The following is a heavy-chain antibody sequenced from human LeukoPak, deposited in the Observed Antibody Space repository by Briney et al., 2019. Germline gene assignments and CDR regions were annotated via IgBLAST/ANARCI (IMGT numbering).Heavy chain of an antibody. J-gene: IGHJ5*02. CDR1: GGSLSSSSYY. CDR2: SYYSGST. D-gene: IGHD3-10*01. Sequence: SETLSLTCTVSGGSLSSSSYYWGWLRQPPGKGLEWIGSSYYSGSTYYNPSLKSRVTISVDTSKNQFSLKLSSVTAADTAEYYCASGTHSTEFDHWGQGTLVTVSS. CDR3: ASGTHSTEFDH. V-gene: IGHV4-39*01.